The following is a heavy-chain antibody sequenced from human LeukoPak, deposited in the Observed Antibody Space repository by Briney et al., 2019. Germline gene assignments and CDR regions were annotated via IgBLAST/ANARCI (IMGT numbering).Heavy chain of an antibody. Sequence: GGSLRLSCAASGFTFSSYAMSWVRQAPGKGLEWVSAISGSGGSTYYAGSVKGRFTISRDNSKNTLYLQMNSLRAEDTAVYYCAKDARIVVVPAATNWFDPWGQGTLVTVSS. V-gene: IGHV3-23*01. CDR2: ISGSGGST. CDR3: AKDARIVVVPAATNWFDP. CDR1: GFTFSSYA. J-gene: IGHJ5*02. D-gene: IGHD2-2*01.